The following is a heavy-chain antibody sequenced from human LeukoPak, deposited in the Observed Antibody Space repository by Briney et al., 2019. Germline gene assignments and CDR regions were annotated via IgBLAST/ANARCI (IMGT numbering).Heavy chain of an antibody. V-gene: IGHV3-33*01. CDR2: IWYDGSNK. Sequence: GRSLRLSCAASGFTFSSYGMHWVRQAPGKGLEWVAVIWYDGSNKYYADSVKGRFTISRDNSKNTLYLQMNSLRAEDTAVYYCARDGARGGYDFDYWGQGTLVTVSS. CDR3: ARDGARGGYDFDY. J-gene: IGHJ4*02. CDR1: GFTFSSYG. D-gene: IGHD5-24*01.